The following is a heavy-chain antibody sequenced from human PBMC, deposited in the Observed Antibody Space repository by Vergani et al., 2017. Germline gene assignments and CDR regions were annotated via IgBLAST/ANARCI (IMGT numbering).Heavy chain of an antibody. CDR1: GGSFRSYV. J-gene: IGHJ3*02. CDR3: ARERIRLFGVVVHDAFDI. CDR2: IIPLFGTV. Sequence: QVQVVQSGAEVKKPGSSVKVSCKASGGSFRSYVFNWVRQAPGQRLEWMGGIIPLFGTVNYAQKFQGRVTITADESTSTAYMELSRLRSNDTAVYYCARERIRLFGVVVHDAFDIWGQGTMVTVSS. D-gene: IGHD3-3*01. V-gene: IGHV1-69*01.